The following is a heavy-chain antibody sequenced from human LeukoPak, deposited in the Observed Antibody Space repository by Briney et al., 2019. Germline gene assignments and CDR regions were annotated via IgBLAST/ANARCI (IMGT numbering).Heavy chain of an antibody. J-gene: IGHJ5*02. V-gene: IGHV4-39*02. Sequence: SETLSLTCTVSGGSISSSSYYRGWIRQPPGKGLEWIGSIYYSGSTYYNPSLKSRVTISVDTSKNQFSLKLSSVTAADTAVYYCARDRDVRADNWFDPWGQGTLVTVSS. CDR1: GGSISSSSYY. CDR3: ARDRDVRADNWFDP. D-gene: IGHD3-10*01. CDR2: IYYSGST.